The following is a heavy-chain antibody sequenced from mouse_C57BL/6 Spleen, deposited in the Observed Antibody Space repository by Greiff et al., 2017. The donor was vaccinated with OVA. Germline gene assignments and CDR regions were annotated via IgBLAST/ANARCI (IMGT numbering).Heavy chain of an antibody. V-gene: IGHV1-42*01. CDR2: INPSTGGT. J-gene: IGHJ4*01. D-gene: IGHD1-1*02. CDR3: ARVVVATDYAMDY. Sequence: VQLQQSGPELVKPGASVKISCKASGYSFTGYYMNWVKQSPEKSLEWIGEINPSTGGTTYNQKFKAKATLTVDKSSSTVYMQLKSLTSEDSAVYYCARVVVATDYAMDYWGQGTSVTVSS. CDR1: GYSFTGYY.